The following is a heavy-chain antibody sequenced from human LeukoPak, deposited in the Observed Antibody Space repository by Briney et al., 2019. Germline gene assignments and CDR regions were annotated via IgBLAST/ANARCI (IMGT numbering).Heavy chain of an antibody. CDR1: GFTFSSYG. CDR2: ISYDGSNK. Sequence: PGGSLRLSCAASGFTFSSYGMHWVRQAPGKGLEWVAVISYDGSNKYYADSVKGRFTISRDNSKNTLYLQMNSLRAEDTAVYYCAIFAEATDPLLVLGGQGTLVTVSS. J-gene: IGHJ4*02. V-gene: IGHV3-30*03. D-gene: IGHD1-26*01. CDR3: AIFAEATDPLLVL.